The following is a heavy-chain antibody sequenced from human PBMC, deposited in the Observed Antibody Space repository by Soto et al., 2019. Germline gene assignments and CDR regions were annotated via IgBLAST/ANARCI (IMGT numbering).Heavy chain of an antibody. J-gene: IGHJ4*02. CDR3: ARDHGYCSGGSCYAFDS. V-gene: IGHV4-4*02. CDR1: GGSISSSNW. CDR2: IYYSGTT. Sequence: PSETLSLTCAVSGGSISSSNWWTWVRQPPGKGLEWIGEIYYSGTTKYNPSLKSRVTISVDKSKNQFSLKIYSVTAADTAVYYCARDHGYCSGGSCYAFDSWGQGTLVTVSS. D-gene: IGHD2-15*01.